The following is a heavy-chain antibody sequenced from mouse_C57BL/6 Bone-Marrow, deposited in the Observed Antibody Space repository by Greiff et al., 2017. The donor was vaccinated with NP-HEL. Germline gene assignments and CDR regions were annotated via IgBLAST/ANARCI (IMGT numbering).Heavy chain of an antibody. D-gene: IGHD1-1*01. CDR1: GFTFNTYA. J-gene: IGHJ2*01. CDR2: IRSKSSNYAT. Sequence: DVMLVESGGGLVQPKGSLKLSCAASGFTFNTYAMHWVRQAPGKGLEWVARIRSKSSNYATYYADSVKDRFTISRDDSQSMLYLQMNNLKTEDTAMYYCVRGEGIYYYGSSPFDYWGQGTTLTVSS. V-gene: IGHV10-3*01. CDR3: VRGEGIYYYGSSPFDY.